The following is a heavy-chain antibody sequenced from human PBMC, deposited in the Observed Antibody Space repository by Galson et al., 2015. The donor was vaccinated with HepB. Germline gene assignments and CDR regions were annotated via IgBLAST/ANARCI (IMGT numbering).Heavy chain of an antibody. D-gene: IGHD2-2*02. CDR3: ARGKGYCSSTSCYMYGGAFDY. Sequence: SLRLSCAASGFTFSSYAMHWVRQAPGKGLEWVAVISYDGSNKYYADSVKGRFTISRDNSKNTLYLQMNSLRAEDTAVYYCARGKGYCSSTSCYMYGGAFDYWGQGTLVTVSS. V-gene: IGHV3-30-3*01. J-gene: IGHJ4*02. CDR1: GFTFSSYA. CDR2: ISYDGSNK.